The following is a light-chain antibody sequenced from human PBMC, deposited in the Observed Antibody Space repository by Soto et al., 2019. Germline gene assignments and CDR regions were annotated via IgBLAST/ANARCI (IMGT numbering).Light chain of an antibody. CDR2: ATS. CDR1: QSVGTN. Sequence: EIVVTQSPATLSVSPGERATLSCRASQSVGTNFAWYQQKPGQAPRLLIFATSTRATGVPAMFSGSWSGTEFTLTISSLQAEDFAVYYCQQYGDWPLTFGGGAKVEIE. V-gene: IGKV3-15*01. J-gene: IGKJ4*01. CDR3: QQYGDWPLT.